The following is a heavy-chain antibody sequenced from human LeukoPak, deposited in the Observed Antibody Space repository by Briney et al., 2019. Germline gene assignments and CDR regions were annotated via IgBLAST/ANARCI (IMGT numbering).Heavy chain of an antibody. CDR1: GYSFTSYW. D-gene: IGHD3-10*01. Sequence: HGESLKISWQRSGYSFTSYWIGWVGQMPGKGLEWMGTTYPVDSDTRYSPSFQGQVTISADKSISRDYLQWSSLKDSDTAMYYCARRYTHGSGSYAAFDYWGQGTLVTVSS. CDR2: TYPVDSDT. V-gene: IGHV5-51*01. CDR3: ARRYTHGSGSYAAFDY. J-gene: IGHJ4*02.